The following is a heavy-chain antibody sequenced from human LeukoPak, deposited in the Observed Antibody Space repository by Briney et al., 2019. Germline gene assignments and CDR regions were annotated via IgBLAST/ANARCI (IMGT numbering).Heavy chain of an antibody. Sequence: ASVKVSCKASGYTFTNYGISWVRQAPGQGLEWMGWISAYNGNTNYAQKLLGRVTMTTDTSTSTAYMELRGLRSDDTAVYYCARDYYDSSGYAEYFQHWGQGTLVTVSS. CDR2: ISAYNGNT. V-gene: IGHV1-18*01. J-gene: IGHJ1*01. CDR1: GYTFTNYG. D-gene: IGHD3-22*01. CDR3: ARDYYDSSGYAEYFQH.